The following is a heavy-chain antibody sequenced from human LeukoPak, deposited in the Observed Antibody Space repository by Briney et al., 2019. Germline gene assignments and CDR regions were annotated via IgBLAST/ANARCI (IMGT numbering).Heavy chain of an antibody. J-gene: IGHJ5*02. Sequence: GGSLRLSCAASGFTFTNAWMGWVRQAPGKGLEWVCRIKSKADGQTRDYATPVKGRFTISRDDSNNMTYLQMNNLQSDDTALYYCATDDYASWGQGTLVTVSS. CDR3: ATDDYAS. V-gene: IGHV3-15*01. CDR1: GFTFTNAW. CDR2: IKSKADGQTR. D-gene: IGHD4/OR15-4a*01.